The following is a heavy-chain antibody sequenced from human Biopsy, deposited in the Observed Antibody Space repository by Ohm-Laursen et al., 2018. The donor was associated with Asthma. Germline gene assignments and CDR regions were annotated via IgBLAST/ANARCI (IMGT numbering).Heavy chain of an antibody. CDR3: ARGVDRVTGLLDHFDS. CDR2: VYYSGST. Sequence: SDTLSLTCTVSGGSINNFYWSCIRPPPGKGLESIGHVYYSGSTNYNPSLKSRVTISIDASKNQFSLKLTSVTAADTAVYYCARGVDRVTGLLDHFDSWGQGTLVTVSS. J-gene: IGHJ4*02. V-gene: IGHV4-59*07. D-gene: IGHD2-21*02. CDR1: GGSINNFY.